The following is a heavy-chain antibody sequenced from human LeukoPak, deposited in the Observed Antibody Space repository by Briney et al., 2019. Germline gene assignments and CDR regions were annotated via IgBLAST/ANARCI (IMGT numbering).Heavy chain of an antibody. CDR3: AKDLMSDRCFGEC. V-gene: IGHV3-30*02. J-gene: IGHJ1*01. Sequence: RGSLRLSSAASGFTFISYVMHWVRQAPGKGLEWVSFIRYDGNDKFYAESVKGRFTISRDTSRNTLFLQMNSLRPEDTAVYYCAKDLMSDRCFGECWGQGTLVTAAS. CDR1: GFTFISYV. CDR2: IRYDGNDK. D-gene: IGHD3-10*01.